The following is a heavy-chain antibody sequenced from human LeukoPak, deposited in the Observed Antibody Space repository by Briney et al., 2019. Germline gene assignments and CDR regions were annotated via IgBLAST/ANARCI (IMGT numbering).Heavy chain of an antibody. Sequence: ASVKVSCKTSGYTFTTYDINWVRQATGQGLEWMGWMNPDTGNTGYAQNFQGRVIMTRNTSISTAYMGLSSLISEDTAVYYCARAGYNYGYAFDSWGLGTPVTVSS. D-gene: IGHD5-18*01. V-gene: IGHV1-8*01. CDR2: MNPDTGNT. CDR1: GYTFTTYD. CDR3: ARAGYNYGYAFDS. J-gene: IGHJ4*02.